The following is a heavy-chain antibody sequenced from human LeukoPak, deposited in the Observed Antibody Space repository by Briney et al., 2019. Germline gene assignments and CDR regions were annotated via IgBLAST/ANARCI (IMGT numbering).Heavy chain of an antibody. CDR3: TADYLYGSSGPGDS. CDR1: GFTFSNAW. V-gene: IGHV3-15*01. J-gene: IGHJ4*02. CDR2: IKSKTDGGTT. D-gene: IGHD3-22*01. Sequence: PGGSLRLSCAASGFTFSNAWMSWVRQAPKKGLEWVARIKSKTDGGTTDYAAPVKGRFTISRDDSKNMLYLQMNSLETEDTAVYHCTADYLYGSSGPGDSWGQGSLVTVSS.